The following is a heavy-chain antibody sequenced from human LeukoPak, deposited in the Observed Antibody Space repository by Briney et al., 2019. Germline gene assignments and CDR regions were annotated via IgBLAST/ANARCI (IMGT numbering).Heavy chain of an antibody. CDR1: GYTFTGYY. J-gene: IGHJ4*02. CDR2: INPNSGGT. CDR3: ARVRGRIAVAGTSTLKY. Sequence: ASVKVSCKASGYTFTGYYMHWVRQAPGQGLEWKGRINPNSGGTNYAQKFQGRVTMTRDTSISTAYMELSRLRSDDTAVYYCARVRGRIAVAGTSTLKYWGQGTLVTVSS. D-gene: IGHD6-19*01. V-gene: IGHV1-2*06.